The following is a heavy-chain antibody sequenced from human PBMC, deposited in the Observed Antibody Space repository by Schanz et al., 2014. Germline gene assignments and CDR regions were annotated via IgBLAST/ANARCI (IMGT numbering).Heavy chain of an antibody. J-gene: IGHJ4*02. CDR3: ARAFGGYDPAGALDY. CDR1: GGTFSSYT. V-gene: IGHV1-2*04. CDR2: INPSGGST. Sequence: QLQLVQSGAEVKKPGSSVKVSCKLSGGTFSSYTISWMRQAPGQGLEWMGMINPSGGSTTYAQKFQGWVTMTRDTSISTAYMELSRLKSDDTAVYYCARAFGGYDPAGALDYWGQGTLVTVSS. D-gene: IGHD5-12*01.